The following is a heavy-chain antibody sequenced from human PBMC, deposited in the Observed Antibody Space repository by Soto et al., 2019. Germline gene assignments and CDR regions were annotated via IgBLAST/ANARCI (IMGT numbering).Heavy chain of an antibody. V-gene: IGHV1-2*04. CDR1: GYTFTGYY. CDR2: INPNSGGT. CDR3: ARATAGTFSDYFDY. J-gene: IGHJ4*02. Sequence: ASVKVSCKASGYTFTGYYMHWVRQAPGQGLEWMGWINPNSGGTNYAQKFQGWVTMTRDTSISTASMELSRLRSDDTAVYYCARATAGTFSDYFDYWGQGTLVTVSS. D-gene: IGHD6-13*01.